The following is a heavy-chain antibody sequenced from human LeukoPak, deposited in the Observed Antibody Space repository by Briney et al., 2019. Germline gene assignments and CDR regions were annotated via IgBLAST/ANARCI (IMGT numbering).Heavy chain of an antibody. Sequence: SETLSLTCAVYGGSFSGSYWSWIRQPPGKGLEWIGEINHSGSTNYNPSLKSRVTISVDTSKNQFSLKLTSVTAADTAVFYCARGSGYYDVLTGYYNQNWFDPWGQGTLVTVSS. V-gene: IGHV4-34*01. J-gene: IGHJ5*02. CDR3: ARGSGYYDVLTGYYNQNWFDP. CDR2: INHSGST. D-gene: IGHD3-9*01. CDR1: GGSFSGSY.